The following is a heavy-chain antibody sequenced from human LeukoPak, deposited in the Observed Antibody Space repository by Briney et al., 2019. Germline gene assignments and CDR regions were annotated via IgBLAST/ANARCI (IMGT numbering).Heavy chain of an antibody. CDR1: GGSISSYY. J-gene: IGHJ4*02. D-gene: IGHD6-19*01. V-gene: IGHV4-59*01. CDR2: IYYSGST. Sequence: SENLSLTCTVSGGSISSYYWSLIRQPPGKGLGWIGYIYYSGSTNYNPSLKSRVTISVDTSKNQFSLKLSSVTAADTAVYYCARASSGWYSSFDYWGQGTLVTVSS. CDR3: ARASSGWYSSFDY.